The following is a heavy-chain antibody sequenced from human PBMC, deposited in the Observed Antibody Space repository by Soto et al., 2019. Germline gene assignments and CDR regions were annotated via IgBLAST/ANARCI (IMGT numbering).Heavy chain of an antibody. V-gene: IGHV4-59*01. Sequence: SETLSLTCAVSGGSIRSYYWTWIRQPPGKGLEWIGYIYPNGNTKYNPSLKSRVTMSVDLPKNHFSLKVGSVNAADTAVYYCARLYYVSGGPLMDVWGQGTPVTVSS. CDR1: GGSIRSYY. CDR3: ARLYYVSGGPLMDV. J-gene: IGHJ6*02. CDR2: IYPNGNT. D-gene: IGHD3-10*01.